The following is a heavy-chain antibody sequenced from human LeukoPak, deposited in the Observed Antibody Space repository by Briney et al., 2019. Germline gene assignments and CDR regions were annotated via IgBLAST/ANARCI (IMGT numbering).Heavy chain of an antibody. D-gene: IGHD6-25*01. V-gene: IGHV3-30*04. CDR3: ARHRGSVFKGYMDV. CDR2: IYSDGVNK. CDR1: GFTFSDYA. Sequence: QSGGSLRLSCAASGFTFSDYAMHWVRQAPGKGLEWVAIIYSDGVNKYCADSMKGRFTISRDTSKNTLFLEMESLTTEDTAVYYCARHRGSVFKGYMDVWGKGTTVSVSS. J-gene: IGHJ6*03.